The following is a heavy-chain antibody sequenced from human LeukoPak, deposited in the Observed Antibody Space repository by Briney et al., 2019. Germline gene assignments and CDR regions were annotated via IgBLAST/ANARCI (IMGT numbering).Heavy chain of an antibody. V-gene: IGHV1-2*04. CDR1: GYTFIGYY. CDR3: ARNRFGGVIDYGMDV. CDR2: INPNSGGT. J-gene: IGHJ6*04. Sequence: ASVKVSCKASGYTFIGYYMHWVRQAPGQGLEWMGWINPNSGGTNYAQKFQGWVTMTRDTSISTAYMELSRLRSDDTAVYYCARNRFGGVIDYGMDVWGKGTTVTVSS. D-gene: IGHD3-16*02.